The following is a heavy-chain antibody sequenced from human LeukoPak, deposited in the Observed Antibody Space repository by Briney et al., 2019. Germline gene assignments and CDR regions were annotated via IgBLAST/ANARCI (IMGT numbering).Heavy chain of an antibody. Sequence: PGGSLRLSCAASGFTFSSYSMNWVRQAPGKGLEWVSSISSSSSYIYYADSVKGRFTISRDNAKNSLYLQMNSLRAEDTAVYYCARAQGYSYGPFDYWGQGTLVTVSS. CDR3: ARAQGYSYGPFDY. J-gene: IGHJ4*02. CDR1: GFTFSSYS. V-gene: IGHV3-21*01. D-gene: IGHD5-18*01. CDR2: ISSSSSYI.